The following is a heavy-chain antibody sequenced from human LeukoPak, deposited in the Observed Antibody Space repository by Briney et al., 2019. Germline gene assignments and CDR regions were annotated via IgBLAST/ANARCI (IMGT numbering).Heavy chain of an antibody. CDR1: GFTFSSYS. J-gene: IGHJ3*02. D-gene: IGHD3-3*01. CDR3: ARSITIFGVVIMGPGAFDI. CDR2: ISSSSSYI. V-gene: IGHV3-21*01. Sequence: GGSLRLSSAASGFTFSSYSMNWVRQAPGKGLEWVSSISSSSSYIYYADSVKGRFTISRDNAKNSLYLQMNSLRAEDTAVYYCARSITIFGVVIMGPGAFDIWGQGTMVTVSS.